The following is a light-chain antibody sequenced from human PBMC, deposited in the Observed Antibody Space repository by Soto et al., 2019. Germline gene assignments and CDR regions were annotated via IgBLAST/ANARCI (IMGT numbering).Light chain of an antibody. CDR3: QQYYSYLGT. CDR2: AAS. J-gene: IGKJ1*01. Sequence: AIRMTQSPSSFSASTGDRVTITCRASQSISSYLAWYQQKPGKAPKLLIYAASTLQTGVPSRFSGSGSGTDFTLTISCLQSEDFATYYCQQYYSYLGTFGQGTKVEIK. V-gene: IGKV1-8*01. CDR1: QSISSY.